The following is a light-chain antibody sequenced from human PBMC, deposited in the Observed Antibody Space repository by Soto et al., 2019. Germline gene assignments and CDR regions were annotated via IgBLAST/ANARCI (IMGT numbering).Light chain of an antibody. V-gene: IGKV3-20*01. J-gene: IGKJ2*01. CDR1: QSVRSNH. CDR2: DAS. Sequence: EIELTQSPGTLSLSLGERATLSCRASQSVRSNHLAWYQQKPGQAPRLLIYDASSRATGIPDRFSGSGSGTDFTLTISRLEPEDFAVYYCQQYGSSPRTFGRGTKLEI. CDR3: QQYGSSPRT.